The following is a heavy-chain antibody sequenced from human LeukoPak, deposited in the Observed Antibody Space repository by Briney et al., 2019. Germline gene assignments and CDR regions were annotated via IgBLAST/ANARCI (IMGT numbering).Heavy chain of an antibody. CDR3: ARSIAVASPHDYYYYYGVDV. V-gene: IGHV3-13*01. D-gene: IGHD6-19*01. CDR1: GFTFSSYD. CDR2: IGTAGDT. J-gene: IGHJ6*02. Sequence: GGSLRLSCAASGFTFSSYDMHWVRQATGKGLEWVSAIGTAGDTYYPGSVKGRFTISRENAKNSLYLQMNSLRAGDTAVYYCARSIAVASPHDYYYYYGVDVWGQGTTVTVSS.